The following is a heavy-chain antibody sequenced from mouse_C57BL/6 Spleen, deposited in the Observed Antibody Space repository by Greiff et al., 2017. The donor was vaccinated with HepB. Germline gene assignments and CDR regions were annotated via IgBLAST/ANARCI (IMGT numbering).Heavy chain of an antibody. CDR1: GFTFSSYA. CDR3: AREISSYYFDY. V-gene: IGHV5-4*01. CDR2: ISDGGSYT. Sequence: EVKLMASGGGLVKPGGSLKLSCAASGFTFSSYAMSWVRQTPEKRLEWVATISDGGSYTYSPDNVKGRFTISRDNAKNNLYLQMNHLKSEDTAMYYCAREISSYYFDYWGQGTTLTVSS. J-gene: IGHJ2*01.